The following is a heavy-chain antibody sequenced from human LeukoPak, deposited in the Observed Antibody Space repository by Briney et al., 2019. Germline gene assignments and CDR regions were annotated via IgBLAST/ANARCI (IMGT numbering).Heavy chain of an antibody. CDR3: AELGITMIGGV. Sequence: PGGSLRLSFAASGFTFSSYEMNWVRQAPGKGLEWVSYISSSGSTIYYADSVKGRFTISRDNAKNSLYPQMNSLRAEDTAVYYCAELGITMIGGVWGKGTTVTISS. V-gene: IGHV3-48*03. CDR2: ISSSGSTI. CDR1: GFTFSSYE. D-gene: IGHD3-10*02. J-gene: IGHJ6*04.